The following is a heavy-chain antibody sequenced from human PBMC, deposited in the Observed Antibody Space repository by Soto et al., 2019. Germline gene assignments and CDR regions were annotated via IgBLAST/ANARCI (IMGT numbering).Heavy chain of an antibody. CDR3: AKDLYYYDSSGYHY. Sequence: QVQLVESGGGVVQPGRSLSLSCAASGFTFSSYGMHWVRQAPGKGLEWVAVISYDGSNKYYADSVKGRFTNSRDNSKSTLYRQMNSMRAEATAVYYCAKDLYYYDSSGYHYWGQGTLVTVSS. V-gene: IGHV3-30*18. CDR1: GFTFSSYG. CDR2: ISYDGSNK. J-gene: IGHJ4*02. D-gene: IGHD3-22*01.